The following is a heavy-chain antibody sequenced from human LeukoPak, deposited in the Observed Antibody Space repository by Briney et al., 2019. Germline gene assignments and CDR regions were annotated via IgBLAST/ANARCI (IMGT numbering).Heavy chain of an antibody. CDR2: IYHSGST. J-gene: IGHJ4*02. V-gene: IGHV4-39*07. CDR1: GGSISSSSYY. Sequence: SETLSLTCTVSGGSISSSSYYWGWIRQPPGKGLEWIGSIYHSGSTYYNPSLKSRVTISVDTSKNQFSLKLSSVTAADTAVYYCAREVRLVEAAYWGQGTLVTVSS. CDR3: AREVRLVEAAY. D-gene: IGHD2-2*01.